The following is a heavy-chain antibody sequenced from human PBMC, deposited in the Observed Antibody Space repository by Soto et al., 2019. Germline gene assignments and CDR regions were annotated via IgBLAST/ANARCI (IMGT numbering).Heavy chain of an antibody. Sequence: PGESLKISCKGSGYSFTSYWIGWVRQMPGKGLEWMGIIYPGDSDTRYSPSFQGQVTISADKSISTAYLQWSSLKASDTAMYYCARANGASIAARPELSGANNYYYYGMDVWGQGTTVTVSS. D-gene: IGHD6-6*01. V-gene: IGHV5-51*01. CDR1: GYSFTSYW. CDR3: ARANGASIAARPELSGANNYYYYGMDV. CDR2: IYPGDSDT. J-gene: IGHJ6*02.